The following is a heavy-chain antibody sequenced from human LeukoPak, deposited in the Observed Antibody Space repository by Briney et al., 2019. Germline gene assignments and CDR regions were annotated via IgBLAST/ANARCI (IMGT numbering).Heavy chain of an antibody. CDR1: GFTFSDYY. D-gene: IGHD2-15*01. Sequence: GGSLRLSCAASGFTFSDYYMSWIRQAPGKGLEWVSYISSSGSTIYYADSVKGRFTISRDNAKDSLYLQMNSLRAEDTAVYYCARDCSGGSCYKTLDYWGQGTLVTVSS. CDR3: ARDCSGGSCYKTLDY. J-gene: IGHJ4*02. V-gene: IGHV3-11*01. CDR2: ISSSGSTI.